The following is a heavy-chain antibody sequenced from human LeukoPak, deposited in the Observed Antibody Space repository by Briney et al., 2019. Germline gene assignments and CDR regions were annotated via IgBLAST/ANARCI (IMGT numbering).Heavy chain of an antibody. D-gene: IGHD3-22*01. J-gene: IGHJ4*02. V-gene: IGHV3-53*01. Sequence: GGSLRLSCAASGFTVSSNYMSWVRQAPGKGLEWVSVIYSGGSTYYADSVKGRFTISRDNSKNTLYLQMNSLRAEDTAVYYCARAGYYSDYFDHWGQGTLVTVSS. CDR1: GFTVSSNY. CDR3: ARAGYYSDYFDH. CDR2: IYSGGST.